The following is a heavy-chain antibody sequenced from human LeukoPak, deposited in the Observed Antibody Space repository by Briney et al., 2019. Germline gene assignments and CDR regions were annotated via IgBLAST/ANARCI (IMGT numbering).Heavy chain of an antibody. CDR2: ISSSGSTI. D-gene: IGHD6-19*01. Sequence: PGGSLRLFCAASGFTFSDYYMSWIRQAPGKGLEWVSYISSSGSTIYYAGSVKGRFTISRDNAKNSLHLQMNSLRAEDTAVYYCAREAGRRRVFDYWGQGTLVTVSS. V-gene: IGHV3-11*04. J-gene: IGHJ4*02. CDR1: GFTFSDYY. CDR3: AREAGRRRVFDY.